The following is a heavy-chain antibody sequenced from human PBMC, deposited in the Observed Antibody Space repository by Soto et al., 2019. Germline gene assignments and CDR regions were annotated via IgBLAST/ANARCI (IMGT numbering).Heavy chain of an antibody. CDR3: AKWTTGSGRSAFDY. V-gene: IGHV3-23*01. J-gene: IGHJ4*02. CDR2: MSGSGGGT. D-gene: IGHD1-26*01. Sequence: EVQLLESGGGLVQPGGSLRLSCAASGFTISTYAMGWVRQAPGKGLEWVSAMSGSGGGTYYADSVKGRFTISRDNSKNTLYLQMNSLRAEDTAVYYCAKWTTGSGRSAFDYWGQGTLVTVSS. CDR1: GFTISTYA.